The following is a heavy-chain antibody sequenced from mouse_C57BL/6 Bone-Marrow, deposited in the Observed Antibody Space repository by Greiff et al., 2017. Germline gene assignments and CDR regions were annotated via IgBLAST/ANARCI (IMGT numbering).Heavy chain of an antibody. Sequence: EVQLVESGGGLVQPKGSLKLSCAASGFSFNTYAMNWVRQAPGKGLEWVARIRSKSNNYATYYADSVKDRFAISRDDSESMLYLQMNNLKTEDTAMYYCDGSSYDYAMDYWGQGTSVTVSS. CDR3: DGSSYDYAMDY. J-gene: IGHJ4*01. V-gene: IGHV10-1*01. D-gene: IGHD1-1*01. CDR2: IRSKSNNYAT. CDR1: GFSFNTYA.